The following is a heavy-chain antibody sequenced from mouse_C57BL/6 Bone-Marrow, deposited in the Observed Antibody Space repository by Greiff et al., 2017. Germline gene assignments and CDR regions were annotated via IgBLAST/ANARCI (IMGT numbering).Heavy chain of an antibody. D-gene: IGHD2-4*01. V-gene: IGHV3-6*01. J-gene: IGHJ2*01. CDR3: AQIYYDSFDY. CDR2: ISYDGSN. Sequence: DVQLQQSGPGLVKPSQSLSLTCSVTGYSITSGYYWNWIRQFPGNKLEWMGYISYDGSNNYNPSLKNRISITRDTSKNQFFLKLNSVTTEDTATYYCAQIYYDSFDYWGQGTTLTVSS. CDR1: GYSITSGYY.